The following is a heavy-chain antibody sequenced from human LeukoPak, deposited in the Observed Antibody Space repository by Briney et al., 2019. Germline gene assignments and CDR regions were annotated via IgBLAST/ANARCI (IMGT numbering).Heavy chain of an antibody. J-gene: IGHJ4*02. CDR2: IYHDGNT. D-gene: IGHD6-13*01. Sequence: SETLSLTCGVSGGSINSGDWWTWVRQPPGKGLEWIGEIYHDGNTYYNPSLESRVTISVDTSKNQFSLKLSSVTAADTAVYYCARAYSSSWSSPTYYFDYWGQGTLVTVSS. V-gene: IGHV4-4*02. CDR3: ARAYSSSWSSPTYYFDY. CDR1: GGSINSGDW.